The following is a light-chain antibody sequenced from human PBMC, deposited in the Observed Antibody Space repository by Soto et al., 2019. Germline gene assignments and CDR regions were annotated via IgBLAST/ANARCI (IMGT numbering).Light chain of an antibody. J-gene: IGKJ2*01. V-gene: IGKV1-39*01. CDR1: HNIVTY. CDR3: QQSHSTPPT. CDR2: EAS. Sequence: DIHMAQSPPSLSASVGDRVTITCRASHNIVTYLNWYQQKAGKAPSLLIYEASHVQSGVPFRFFGSGSGTDFTLTIDNLQHEDSATYYCQQSHSTPPTFGPGTKLEIK.